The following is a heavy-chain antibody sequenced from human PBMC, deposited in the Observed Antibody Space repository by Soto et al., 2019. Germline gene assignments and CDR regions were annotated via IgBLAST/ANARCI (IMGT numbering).Heavy chain of an antibody. D-gene: IGHD1-1*01. CDR3: ARVGFWHNWKVTPLRWFDP. CDR2: VTTYNGNT. Sequence: QVQLVQSGAEVKKPGASVKVSCKASGYTFTSYGIIWVRQAPGQGLEWMGWVTTYNGNTNYEQKLQGRVTMTTDTSTSTAYMELRGLRSDDTAVYYCARVGFWHNWKVTPLRWFDPWGQGILVTVSS. J-gene: IGHJ5*02. V-gene: IGHV1-18*01. CDR1: GYTFTSYG.